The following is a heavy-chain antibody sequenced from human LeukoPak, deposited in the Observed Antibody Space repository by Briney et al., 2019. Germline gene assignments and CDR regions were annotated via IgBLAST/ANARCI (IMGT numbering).Heavy chain of an antibody. Sequence: SETLSLTCAVYGGSFSGYYWSWIRQPPGKGLEWIGEINHSGSTNYNPSLKSRVTISVDTSKNQFSLKLSSVTAADTAVYYCARGELRYFDWFPVAFDIWGQGTMVTVSS. J-gene: IGHJ3*02. CDR1: GGSFSGYY. D-gene: IGHD3-9*01. CDR3: ARGELRYFDWFPVAFDI. CDR2: INHSGST. V-gene: IGHV4-34*01.